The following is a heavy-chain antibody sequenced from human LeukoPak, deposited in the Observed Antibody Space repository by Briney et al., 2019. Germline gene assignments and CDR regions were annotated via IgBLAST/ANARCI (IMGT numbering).Heavy chain of an antibody. D-gene: IGHD3-22*01. J-gene: IGHJ4*02. CDR3: ARDGTYYYDSSGLD. V-gene: IGHV1-18*01. CDR2: INTFTGDT. CDR1: GYTFSSYG. Sequence: ASVKVSCKTSGYTFSSYGITWARQAPGQGLERMGRINTFTGDTNYEQKLQDRVTMTTDTSTTTAYMELRSLRSDDTAVYYCARDGTYYYDSSGLDWGQGTLVTVSS.